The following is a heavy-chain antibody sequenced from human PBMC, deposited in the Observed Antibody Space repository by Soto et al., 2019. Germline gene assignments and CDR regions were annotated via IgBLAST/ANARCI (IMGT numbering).Heavy chain of an antibody. CDR2: IIPMFAAT. CDR1: GGSFSDFA. Sequence: QVQLAQSGAEMTKPGSSVKVSCRASGGSFSDFAFSWVRQAPGQGLEWMGGIIPMFAATKYAQRLQDRVTITADESTNTVYLALNSLKSEDTAIYYCARGAIVAVPDALSSYHDYTNYRFDSWGQGTLVTVSS. D-gene: IGHD4-4*01. J-gene: IGHJ4*02. V-gene: IGHV1-69*01. CDR3: ARGAIVAVPDALSSYHDYTNYRFDS.